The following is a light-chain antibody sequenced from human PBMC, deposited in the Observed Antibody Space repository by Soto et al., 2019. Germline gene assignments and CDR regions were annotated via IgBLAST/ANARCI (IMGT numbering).Light chain of an antibody. CDR1: SSDVGGYNY. CDR3: SSYTTSNTRQIV. Sequence: QSVLTQPASVSGSPGQWINISCTGTSSDVGGYNYVSWYQHHPGKAPKLIIYDVSNRPSGVSNPFSGSKSGNTASLTISGLQPEDEADYYCSSYTTSNTRQIVFGTGTRSPS. CDR2: DVS. J-gene: IGLJ1*01. V-gene: IGLV2-14*03.